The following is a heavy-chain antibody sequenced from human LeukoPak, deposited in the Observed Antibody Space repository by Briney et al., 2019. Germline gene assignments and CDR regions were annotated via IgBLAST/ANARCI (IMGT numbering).Heavy chain of an antibody. CDR2: INPNGGGS. CDR1: GYTLTELS. CDR3: ARGSGSYGTTFDY. D-gene: IGHD1-26*01. J-gene: IGHJ4*02. V-gene: IGHV1-2*06. Sequence: ASVTVSCKVSGYTLTELSMHWVRQAPGQGLEWMGRINPNGGGSYYAQKFQGRVTMTRDTSMSTAYMEVSRLRYDDTAMYYCARGSGSYGTTFDYWGQGTLVTVSS.